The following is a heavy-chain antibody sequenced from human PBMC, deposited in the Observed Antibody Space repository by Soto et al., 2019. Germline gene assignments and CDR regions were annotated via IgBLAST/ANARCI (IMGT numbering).Heavy chain of an antibody. Sequence: QVQLVQSGAEVKKPGSSVKVSCKASGGTFSSYTISWVRQAPGQGLEWMGRIIPILGIANYAQKFQGRVTITADKXXXXXXXXXXXXXXXXXXXXXXXXXEYYYGXXAFFDYWGQGTLVTVSS. CDR1: GGTFSSYT. CDR3: XXXEYYYGXXAFFDY. D-gene: IGHD3-10*01. V-gene: IGHV1-69*02. J-gene: IGHJ4*02. CDR2: IIPILGIA.